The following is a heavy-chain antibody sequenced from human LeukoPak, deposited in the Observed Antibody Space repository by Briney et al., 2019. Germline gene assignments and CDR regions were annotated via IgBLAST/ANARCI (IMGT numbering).Heavy chain of an antibody. CDR3: ARARSQQWLVPRY. Sequence: GGSLRLSCAASGFTFSSYCMSWVRQTPGEGLEWVANIKQDGSENYYVDSVKGRFTISRDNAKNSLYLQMNSLRAEDTAVYYCARARSQQWLVPRYWGQGTLVTVSS. J-gene: IGHJ4*02. D-gene: IGHD6-19*01. CDR1: GFTFSSYC. CDR2: IKQDGSEN. V-gene: IGHV3-7*01.